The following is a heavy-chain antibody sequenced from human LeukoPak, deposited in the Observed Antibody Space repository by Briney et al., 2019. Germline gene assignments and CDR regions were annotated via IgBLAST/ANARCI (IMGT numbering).Heavy chain of an antibody. CDR3: ARAPGGYCSSTSCRETDY. Sequence: SVKVSCKASGGTFSSYAISWVRQAPGQGLEWMGGIIPIFGTANYAQNFQGRVTITADESTSTAYMELSSLRSEDTAVYYCARAPGGYCSSTSCRETDYWGQGTLVTVSS. V-gene: IGHV1-69*01. CDR2: IIPIFGTA. D-gene: IGHD2-2*01. CDR1: GGTFSSYA. J-gene: IGHJ4*02.